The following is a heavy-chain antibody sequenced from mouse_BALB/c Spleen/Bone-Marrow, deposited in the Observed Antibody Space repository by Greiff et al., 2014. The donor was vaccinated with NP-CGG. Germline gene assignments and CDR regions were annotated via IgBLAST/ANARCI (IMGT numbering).Heavy chain of an antibody. J-gene: IGHJ4*01. V-gene: IGHV2-9*02. Sequence: QVQLQQSGPGLVAPLQSLSITCTVSGFSLTNYGVHWVRQPPGKGLEWLGVIWADGSTNYNSALMSRLSISKDNSKSQVFFKMNSLQTDDTAMYYCARITTATGAMDYWGQGTSVTVSS. CDR2: IWADGST. CDR3: ARITTATGAMDY. CDR1: GFSLTNYG. D-gene: IGHD1-2*01.